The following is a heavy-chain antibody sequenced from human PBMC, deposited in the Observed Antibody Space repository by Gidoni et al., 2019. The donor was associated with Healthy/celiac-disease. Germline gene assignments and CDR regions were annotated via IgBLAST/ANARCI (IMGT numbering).Heavy chain of an antibody. V-gene: IGHV3-30-3*01. J-gene: IGHJ3*02. CDR2: ISYDGSNA. CDR3: ASAVGATYDAFDI. CDR1: GVTCSSYA. Sequence: QVQLVESGGGVVQPGRSLRLSCAASGVTCSSYARHWVRQAPGKGLEWVAVISYDGSNAYYADSVKGRFTISRDNSKNTLYLQMNSLRAEDTAVYYCASAVGATYDAFDIWGQGTMVTVSS. D-gene: IGHD1-26*01.